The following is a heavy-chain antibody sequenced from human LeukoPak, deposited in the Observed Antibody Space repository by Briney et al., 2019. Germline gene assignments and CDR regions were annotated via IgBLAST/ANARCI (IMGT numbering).Heavy chain of an antibody. CDR1: GFTFSSYW. Sequence: GGSLRLSCAASGFTFSSYWMHWVRQAPGKGLVWVSRINSDGSSTSYADSVKGRFTISRDNAKNTLYLQVNSLRAEDTAVYYCAREKFGRGWFDPWGQGTLVTVSS. J-gene: IGHJ5*02. V-gene: IGHV3-74*01. CDR3: AREKFGRGWFDP. CDR2: INSDGSST. D-gene: IGHD3/OR15-3a*01.